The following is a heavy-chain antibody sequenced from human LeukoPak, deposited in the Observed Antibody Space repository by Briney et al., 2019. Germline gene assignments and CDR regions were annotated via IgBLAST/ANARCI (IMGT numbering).Heavy chain of an antibody. D-gene: IGHD2-2*01. J-gene: IGHJ6*03. Sequence: GASVKLSCKASGGTFSSYAISWVRQAPGQGLEWMGGIIPIFGTANYAQKFQGRVTITADESTSTAYMELSSLRSEDTAVYYCARRADGVVVVPAASEYYYYYMDVWGKGTTVTVSS. CDR2: IIPIFGTA. CDR3: ARRADGVVVVPAASEYYYYYMDV. V-gene: IGHV1-69*13. CDR1: GGTFSSYA.